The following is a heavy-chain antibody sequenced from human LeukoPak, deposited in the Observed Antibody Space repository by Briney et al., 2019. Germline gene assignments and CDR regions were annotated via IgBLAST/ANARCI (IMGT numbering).Heavy chain of an antibody. CDR3: ARGPEELGI. V-gene: IGHV3-23*01. CDR1: GFTFTSYA. CDR2: LSGSGDRR. J-gene: IGHJ4*02. D-gene: IGHD3-10*01. Sequence: GGSLRLSCAASGFTFTSYAMSWVRQAPGRGLEWVSGLSGSGDRRYYADSVKGRFTISRDNSKNTLYLQMNSLRAEDTAVYYCARGPEELGIWGQGTLVTVSS.